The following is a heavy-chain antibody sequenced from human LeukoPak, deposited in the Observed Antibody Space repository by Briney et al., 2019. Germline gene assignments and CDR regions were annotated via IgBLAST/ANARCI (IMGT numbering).Heavy chain of an antibody. Sequence: ASVKVSCKASGYTFTSYGISWVRQAPGQGLEWMGWISAYNGNTNYAQKLQGRVTMTTDTSTSTAYMELRSLGSDDTAVYYCARDLRPYDSSGYPQAYWGQGTLVTVSS. J-gene: IGHJ4*02. V-gene: IGHV1-18*01. CDR2: ISAYNGNT. CDR1: GYTFTSYG. D-gene: IGHD3-22*01. CDR3: ARDLRPYDSSGYPQAY.